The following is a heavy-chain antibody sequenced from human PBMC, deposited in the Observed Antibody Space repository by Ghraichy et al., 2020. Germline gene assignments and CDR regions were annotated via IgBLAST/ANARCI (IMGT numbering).Heavy chain of an antibody. J-gene: IGHJ4*02. D-gene: IGHD4-17*01. CDR2: ISYDGSNK. CDR3: ATTVTTGRLQWGY. CDR1: GFTFSSYV. V-gene: IGHV3-30*03. Sequence: LRPSCAASGFTFSSYVMHWVRQAPGKGLEWVAVISYDGSNKYYADSVKGRFTISRDNSKNTLYLQMNSLRAEDTAVYYCATTVTTGRLQWGYWGQGTLVTVSS.